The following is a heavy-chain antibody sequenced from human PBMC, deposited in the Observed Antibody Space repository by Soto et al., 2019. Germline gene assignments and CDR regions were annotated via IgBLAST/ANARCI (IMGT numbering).Heavy chain of an antibody. Sequence: EVQLVESGGALVQPGGSLRLSCAASGFTFSSYWMAWVRQAPGKGLECVASLKSDGSEIYYVGSVKGRFTISRDNAKKSLYLQMDSLRDEDTAVYYCAREIVYGDYWGQGTQVTVSS. V-gene: IGHV3-7*01. CDR3: AREIVYGDY. CDR2: LKSDGSEI. D-gene: IGHD4-17*01. J-gene: IGHJ4*02. CDR1: GFTFSSYW.